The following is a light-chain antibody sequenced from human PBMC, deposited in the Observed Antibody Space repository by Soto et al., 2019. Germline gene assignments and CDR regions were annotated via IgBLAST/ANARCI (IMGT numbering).Light chain of an antibody. CDR1: LSISSH. J-gene: IGKJ3*01. Sequence: DIQMTQSPSSLSASVGDRVTITCRASLSISSHLNWYRQKPGKAPKLLIYASSILQSGVPSRFSGSGSGTDFTLTISGLQVEDFATYYCQQSYSTPFTFGPGTKVDI. CDR2: ASS. V-gene: IGKV1-39*01. CDR3: QQSYSTPFT.